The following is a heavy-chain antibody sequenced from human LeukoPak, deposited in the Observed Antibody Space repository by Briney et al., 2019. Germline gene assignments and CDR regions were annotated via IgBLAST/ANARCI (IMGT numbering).Heavy chain of an antibody. D-gene: IGHD3-10*01. CDR2: IYWNDDE. J-gene: IGHJ3*02. V-gene: IGHV2-5*01. CDR3: AFVDYDSERGGAFDT. Sequence: SGPTLEKPTQTLTLTCTFSGVSLSTPMMGVGWIRQPPGKALEWLALIYWNDDERYSPSLKNRLTITKDTSKNQVLLTMTNMDPVDTATYYCAFVDYDSERGGAFDTWGQGTTVSVSS. CDR1: GVSLSTPMMG.